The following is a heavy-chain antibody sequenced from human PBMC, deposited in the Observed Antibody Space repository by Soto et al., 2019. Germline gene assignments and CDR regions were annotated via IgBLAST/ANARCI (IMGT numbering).Heavy chain of an antibody. V-gene: IGHV6-1*01. J-gene: IGHJ6*02. CDR1: GDSVSSISAA. CDR3: AGVVWFRGMDV. CDR2: TYYRSKWIH. D-gene: IGHD3-16*01. Sequence: SQTLSLTCDISGDSVSSISAAWNWIRQSPSRGLEWLGRTYYRSKWIHEYTVSMESRITINPDTYKNQFSLHIYSVTPEDTAVYYCAGVVWFRGMDVWGQGTPVTVSS.